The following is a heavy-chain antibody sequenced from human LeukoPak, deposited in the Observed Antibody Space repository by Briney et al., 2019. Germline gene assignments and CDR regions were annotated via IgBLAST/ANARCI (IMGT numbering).Heavy chain of an antibody. V-gene: IGHV1-2*06. CDR2: INPNSGGT. Sequence: ASVKVSCKASGYTFTGYYMHWVRQAPGQGLEWMGRINPNSGGTNYAQKFQGRVTMTRDTSISTAYMELSSLRSEDTAVYYCARDRLLYPYMDVWGKGTTVTVSS. J-gene: IGHJ6*03. CDR3: ARDRLLYPYMDV. D-gene: IGHD2-8*01. CDR1: GYTFTGYY.